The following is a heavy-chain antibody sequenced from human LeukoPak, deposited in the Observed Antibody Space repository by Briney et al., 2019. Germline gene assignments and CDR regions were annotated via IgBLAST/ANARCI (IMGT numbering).Heavy chain of an antibody. J-gene: IGHJ5*02. CDR1: EFLFSDYA. Sequence: GGSLRLSCAASEFLFSDYAFHWVRQAPGKGLEWVALIRHDGSNEYYADSVKGRFTTSRDNSKSTVYLQMNSLRLEDTAIYYCARDWGRGTSGSGWYNWFDPWGQGTLVTASS. CDR3: ARDWGRGTSGSGWYNWFDP. D-gene: IGHD6-19*01. V-gene: IGHV3-30*02. CDR2: IRHDGSNE.